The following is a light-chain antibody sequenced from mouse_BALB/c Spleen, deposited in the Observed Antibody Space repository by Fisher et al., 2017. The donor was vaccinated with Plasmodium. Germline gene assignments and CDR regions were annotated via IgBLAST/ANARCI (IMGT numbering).Light chain of an antibody. Sequence: DIVLTQTPATLSVTPGDRVSLSCRASQSISNYLQWYQQKSHESPRLLISYSSQSISGIPSRFSGSGSGTDFTLSINSVETEDFGIYFCQQSNSWPYTFGGGTKLDMK. J-gene: IGKJ2*01. CDR3: QQSNSWPYT. CDR1: QSISNY. V-gene: IGKV5-45*01. CDR2: YSS.